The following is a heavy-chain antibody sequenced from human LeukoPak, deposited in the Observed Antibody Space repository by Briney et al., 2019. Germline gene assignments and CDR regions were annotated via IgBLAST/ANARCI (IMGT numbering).Heavy chain of an antibody. CDR2: ISSSSSYI. D-gene: IGHD6-19*01. J-gene: IGHJ4*02. CDR1: GFTFSSYS. Sequence: PGGSLRLSCAASGFTFSSYSMNWVRQAPGKGLEWVSSISSSSSYIYYADSVKGRFTISRDNAKNSLYLQMNSLRAEDTAVYYCAKVDSSGWQNIDYWGQGTLVTVSS. CDR3: AKVDSSGWQNIDY. V-gene: IGHV3-21*01.